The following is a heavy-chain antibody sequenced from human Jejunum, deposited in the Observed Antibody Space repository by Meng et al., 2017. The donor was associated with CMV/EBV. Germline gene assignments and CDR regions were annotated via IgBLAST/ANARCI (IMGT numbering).Heavy chain of an antibody. CDR1: GDSVSSNTVA. V-gene: IGHV6-1*01. CDR2: TYYRSKWYS. CDR3: ARGEDSSLDY. D-gene: IGHD6-13*01. J-gene: IGHJ4*02. Sequence: QLQHSGPGLVKPSQTLSLTCAISGDSVSSNTVAWNWIRQSPSRGLEWLGRTYYRSKWYSEYTVSVRSRISITPDTSKNQFSLQLTSVTPDDTAAYYCARGEDSSLDYWGQGTLVTVSS.